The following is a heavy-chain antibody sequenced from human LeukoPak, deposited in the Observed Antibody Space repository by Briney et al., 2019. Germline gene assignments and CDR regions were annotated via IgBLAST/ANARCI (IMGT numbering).Heavy chain of an antibody. CDR3: AREVSGAFDT. Sequence: PGGSLRLSCAASGFTFSSYGMHWVRQAPGKGLEWVAVIWYDGSNKYYADSVKGRFTISRDNSKNTLYLQLNSLRSDDTAVYFCAREVSGAFDTWGQGTMVTVSS. CDR1: GFTFSSYG. J-gene: IGHJ3*02. V-gene: IGHV3-33*01. CDR2: IWYDGSNK.